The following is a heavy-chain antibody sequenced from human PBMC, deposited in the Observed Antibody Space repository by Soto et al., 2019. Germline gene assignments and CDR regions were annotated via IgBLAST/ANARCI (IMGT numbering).Heavy chain of an antibody. V-gene: IGHV3-23*01. CDR1: GLTLSSYA. Sequence: PGGSLRLSCAASGLTLSSYAMSLVRQAPGKGLEWVSSISGSGAATYYADSVKRRFTISRDNSKNTLYLQMNSLRAEATLGYSCPNAPSVSMMVVGPSFEHWGQGTQVTV. J-gene: IGHJ4*02. D-gene: IGHD3-22*01. CDR2: ISGSGAAT. CDR3: PNAPSVSMMVVGPSFEH.